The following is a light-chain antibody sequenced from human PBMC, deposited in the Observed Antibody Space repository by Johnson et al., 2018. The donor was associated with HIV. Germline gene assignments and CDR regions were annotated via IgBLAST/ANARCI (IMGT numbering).Light chain of an antibody. CDR1: SSNIGNNF. V-gene: IGLV1-51*01. CDR3: GTWDSSLSAPV. Sequence: QSVLTQPPSVSAAPGQRVTRSYSGSSSNIGNNFVSWFRQLPLRAPKVLIYDNNERPSGIPDRFSGSKSGTSATLGITGLQPGDEADYYCGTWDSSLSAPVFGTGTKGTVL. J-gene: IGLJ1*01. CDR2: DNN.